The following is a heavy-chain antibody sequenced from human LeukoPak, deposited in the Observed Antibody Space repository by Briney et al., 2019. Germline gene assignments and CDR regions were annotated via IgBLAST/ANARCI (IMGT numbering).Heavy chain of an antibody. Sequence: ASVKVSCKVSGYTLTELSMHWVRQATGKGLEGMGGFDLEDGESVYAQKFQGRVTMTEDTSTDTAYMELSSLRSEDTAVYYCATALSNPFYDSSGYYYGYFQHWGQGTLVTVSS. CDR3: ATALSNPFYDSSGYYYGYFQH. CDR2: FDLEDGES. D-gene: IGHD3-22*01. J-gene: IGHJ1*01. V-gene: IGHV1-24*01. CDR1: GYTLTELS.